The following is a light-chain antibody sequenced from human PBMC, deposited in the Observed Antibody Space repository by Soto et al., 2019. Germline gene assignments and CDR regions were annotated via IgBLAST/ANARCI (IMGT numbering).Light chain of an antibody. CDR1: QGINSE. J-gene: IGKJ2*01. CDR2: GAS. CDR3: QQCHNWPLT. V-gene: IGKV3-15*01. Sequence: EIVMTQSPATLSLSPGERAALSCRASQGINSELAWYQQKPGQPPRLLIYGASTRATGVPARFTGSESGSEFTLTISGLQSEDFAVYYCQQCHNWPLTFGQGTRLEI.